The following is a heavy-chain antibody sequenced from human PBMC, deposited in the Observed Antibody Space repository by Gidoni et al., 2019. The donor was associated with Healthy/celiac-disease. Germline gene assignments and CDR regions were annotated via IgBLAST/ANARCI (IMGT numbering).Heavy chain of an antibody. D-gene: IGHD3-10*01. CDR2: ISYDGSNK. Sequence: GKGLEWVAVISYDGSNKYYADSVKGRFTISRDNSKNTLYLQMNSLRAEDTAVYYCAKGLLWFGELLSWFYPWGQGTLVTVSS. CDR3: AKGLLWFGELLSWFYP. V-gene: IGHV3-30*18. J-gene: IGHJ5*02.